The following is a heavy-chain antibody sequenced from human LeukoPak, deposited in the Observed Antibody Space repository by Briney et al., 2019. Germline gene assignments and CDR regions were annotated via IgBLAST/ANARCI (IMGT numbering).Heavy chain of an antibody. CDR3: ARVDRYYDFWSGYSYYYYYGMDV. V-gene: IGHV5-51*01. CDR1: GYSFTSYW. J-gene: IGHJ6*02. D-gene: IGHD3-3*01. Sequence: GESLKISCKGSGYSFTSYWIGWVRQMPGKGLEWMGIIYPGDSDTRYSPSFQGQVTISADKSISTAYLQWSSLKASDTAMYYCARVDRYYDFWSGYSYYYYYGMDVWGQGTTVTVSS. CDR2: IYPGDSDT.